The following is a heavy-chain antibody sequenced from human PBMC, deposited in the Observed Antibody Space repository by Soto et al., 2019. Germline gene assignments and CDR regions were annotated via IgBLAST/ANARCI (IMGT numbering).Heavy chain of an antibody. J-gene: IGHJ6*02. D-gene: IGHD4-17*01. CDR3: ASGGGYGDYYYYYGMDV. CDR1: GFTFSSYW. Sequence: GGSLRLSCAASGFTFSSYWMHWVRQAPGKGLVWVSRINSDGSSTSYADSVKGRFTISRDNAKTTLYLQMNSLRAEDTAVYYCASGGGYGDYYYYYGMDVWGQGTTVTVSS. CDR2: INSDGSST. V-gene: IGHV3-74*01.